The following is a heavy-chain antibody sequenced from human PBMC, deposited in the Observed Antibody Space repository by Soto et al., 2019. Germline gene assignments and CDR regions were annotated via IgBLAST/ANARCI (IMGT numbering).Heavy chain of an antibody. D-gene: IGHD6-13*01. Sequence: SETLSLTCTVSGGPLSSGSYYWSWIRQHPEKGLDWIGFIHYSGSTYYNPSRKSRVTMSVDTSNNRFSLNLASVTSADTAVYFCARVLIRGAAAGQPDYWGQGTLVTVSS. CDR2: IHYSGST. CDR3: ARVLIRGAAAGQPDY. J-gene: IGHJ4*02. V-gene: IGHV4-31*03. CDR1: GGPLSSGSYY.